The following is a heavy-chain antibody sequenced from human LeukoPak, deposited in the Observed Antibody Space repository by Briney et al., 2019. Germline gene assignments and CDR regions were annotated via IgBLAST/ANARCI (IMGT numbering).Heavy chain of an antibody. D-gene: IGHD3-22*01. J-gene: IGHJ3*02. CDR1: GGSISSYF. V-gene: IGHV4-4*07. CDR2: IYSSGST. CDR3: ARASYSSANTAFDI. Sequence: PSETLSLTCTVSGGSISSYFWNWIRQSAGKGLEWIGRIYSSGSTDYNPSLKSRVTLSLDMSKNHFSLKLNSVTAADTAVYYCARASYSSANTAFDIWGQGTMVTVSS.